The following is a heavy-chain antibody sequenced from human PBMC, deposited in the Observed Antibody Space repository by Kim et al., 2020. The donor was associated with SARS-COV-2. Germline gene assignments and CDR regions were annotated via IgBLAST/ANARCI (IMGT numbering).Heavy chain of an antibody. CDR3: ARGPVGATRRIRTEYFQH. Sequence: ASVKVSCKASGYTFTSYDINWVRQATGQGLEWMGWMNPNSGNTGYAQKFQGRVTMTRNTSISTAYMELSSLRSEDTAVYYCARGPVGATRRIRTEYFQHWGQGTLVTVSS. D-gene: IGHD1-26*01. CDR1: GYTFTSYD. CDR2: MNPNSGNT. J-gene: IGHJ1*01. V-gene: IGHV1-8*01.